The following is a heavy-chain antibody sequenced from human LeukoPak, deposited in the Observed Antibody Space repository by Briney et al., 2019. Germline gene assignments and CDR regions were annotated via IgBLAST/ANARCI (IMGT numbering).Heavy chain of an antibody. CDR2: ISSSSSYI. V-gene: IGHV3-21*01. D-gene: IGHD3-9*01. Sequence: GGSLRLSCAASGFTFSSYSMNWVRQAPGKGLEWVSSISSSSSYIYYADSVKGRFTISRDDAKNSLYLQMNSLRAEDTAIYYCAKVPRQHDNWFDPWGQGTLVTVSS. CDR1: GFTFSSYS. CDR3: AKVPRQHDNWFDP. J-gene: IGHJ5*02.